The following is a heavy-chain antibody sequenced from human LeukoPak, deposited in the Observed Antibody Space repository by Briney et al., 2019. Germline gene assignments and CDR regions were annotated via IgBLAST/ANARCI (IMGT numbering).Heavy chain of an antibody. V-gene: IGHV3-23*01. CDR3: ETDVGTVFFDN. CDR1: GFTFSSYA. CDR2: IDTSGGST. Sequence: TGGSLRLSCAASGFTFSSYAMAWVRQTPGKGLEWVSTIDTSGGSTHYANSVKGRFTISRDNSKNTTYLQMNSLRVEDTAIYYCETDVGTVFFDNWGQGTVVTVSS. D-gene: IGHD3/OR15-3a*01. J-gene: IGHJ4*02.